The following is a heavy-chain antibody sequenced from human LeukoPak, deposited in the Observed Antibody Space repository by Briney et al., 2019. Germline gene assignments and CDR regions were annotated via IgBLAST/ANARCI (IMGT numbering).Heavy chain of an antibody. D-gene: IGHD3-3*02. CDR2: IYSSSTYI. CDR3: AREFSTIGNFDY. J-gene: IGHJ4*02. Sequence: SGGSLRLSCAASGFTFSSYTMNWVRQAPGKGLEWVSSIYSSSTYIYYADSIKGRFTISRDNAKNSLYLQMNSLRAEDTAVYYCAREFSTIGNFDYWGQGTLVAVSS. V-gene: IGHV3-21*01. CDR1: GFTFSSYT.